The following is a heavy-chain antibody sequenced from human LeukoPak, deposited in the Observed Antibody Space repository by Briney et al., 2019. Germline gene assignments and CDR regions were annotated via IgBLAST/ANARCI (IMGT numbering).Heavy chain of an antibody. CDR2: INHSGST. D-gene: IGHD6-13*01. J-gene: IGHJ4*02. CDR3: ARRSDSSSWYGVDY. V-gene: IGHV4-34*01. Sequence: PSETLSLTCAVYGGSFSGYYWSWIRQPPGKGLEWIGEINHSGSTNYNPSLKSRVTISVDTSKNQFSLKLSSVTAADTAVYYCARRSDSSSWYGVDYWGQGTLVTVSS. CDR1: GGSFSGYY.